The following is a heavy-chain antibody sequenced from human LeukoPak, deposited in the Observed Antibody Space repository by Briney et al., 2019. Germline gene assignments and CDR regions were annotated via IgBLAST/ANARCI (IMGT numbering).Heavy chain of an antibody. CDR3: ARRYYDSSCYPYYFDY. J-gene: IGHJ4*02. V-gene: IGHV3-66*04. D-gene: IGHD3-22*01. CDR2: IYSGGST. CDR1: GFIVSSNY. Sequence: GGSLRLSCAASGFIVSSNYMSWVRQAPGKGLEWVSVIYSGGSTYYADSVKGRFTISRDNSKNTLYLQMNSLRAEDTAVYYCARRYYDSSCYPYYFDYWGQGTLVTVSS.